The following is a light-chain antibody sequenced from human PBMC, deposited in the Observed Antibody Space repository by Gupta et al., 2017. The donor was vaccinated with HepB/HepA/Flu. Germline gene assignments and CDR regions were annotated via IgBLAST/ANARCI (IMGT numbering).Light chain of an antibody. CDR1: QDISNY. CDR3: QQEDNLPHT. Sequence: DIQMTQSPSSLSASVGDRVTITCQASQDISNYLNWYQQKPGKAPKLLIYDASNLETGVPSRFSGSGSGTDFTFTISSLQPEDIATYYCQQEDNLPHTFGQGTQLDIK. CDR2: DAS. V-gene: IGKV1-33*01. J-gene: IGKJ5*01.